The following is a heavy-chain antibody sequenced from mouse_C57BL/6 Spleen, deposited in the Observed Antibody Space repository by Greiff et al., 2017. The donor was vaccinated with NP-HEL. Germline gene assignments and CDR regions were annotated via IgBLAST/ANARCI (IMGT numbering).Heavy chain of an antibody. CDR1: GFTFSDYG. Sequence: EVQLVESGGGLVKPGGSLKLSCAASGFTFSDYGMHWVRQAPEKGLEWVAYISSGSSTIYYADTVKGRFTISRDNAKNTLFLQMTSLRSEDTAMYYCARRDYYGSHYFDYWGQGTTLTVSS. V-gene: IGHV5-17*01. J-gene: IGHJ2*01. D-gene: IGHD1-1*01. CDR2: ISSGSSTI. CDR3: ARRDYYGSHYFDY.